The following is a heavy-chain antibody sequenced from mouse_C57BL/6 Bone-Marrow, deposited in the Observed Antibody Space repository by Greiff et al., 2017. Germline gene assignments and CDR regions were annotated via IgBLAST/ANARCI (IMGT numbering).Heavy chain of an antibody. CDR2: ISNKANNPAT. D-gene: IGHD1-3*01. V-gene: IGHV6-6*01. CDR3: TRGRSDAWLAY. Sequence: EVQLVESGGGLVQPGGSMKLSCAASGFTFSDAWMDWVRQSPGRGLEWVAEISNKANNPATYYAESVKGRFTIARDDSKSSVYLQMNSLRGEASGIYDGTRGRSDAWLAYWGQGTMVTVSA. CDR1: GFTFSDAW. J-gene: IGHJ3*01.